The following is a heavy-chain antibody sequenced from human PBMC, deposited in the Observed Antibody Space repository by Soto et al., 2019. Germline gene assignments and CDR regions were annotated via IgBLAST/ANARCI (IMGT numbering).Heavy chain of an antibody. D-gene: IGHD1-26*01. V-gene: IGHV4-39*01. CDR1: GDSISNNDFY. CDR2: IFYTGST. CDR3: ARLTVGMTPIDF. Sequence: SDTPSLTCTVSGDSISNNDFYWGLIRQPPGKGLEWIGSIFYTGSTYYNPSLKSRVTISVDKSKNQFSLKLTSVTAADTAIYYCARLTVGMTPIDFWGQGVLVTVSS. J-gene: IGHJ4*02.